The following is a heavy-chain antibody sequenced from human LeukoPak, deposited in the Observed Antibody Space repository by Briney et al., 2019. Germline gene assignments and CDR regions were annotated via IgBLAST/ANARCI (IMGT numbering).Heavy chain of an antibody. CDR1: GFTFSRYD. Sequence: GGSLRLSCSASGFTFSRYDMHWVRQAPGKGLEYVSAINSNGGSTYYADSVKGRFTISRDNSKNTLYLQMSSLTAEDTAVYYCVKAGHSGYDYNNWGQGNLVTVSS. D-gene: IGHD5-12*01. J-gene: IGHJ4*02. CDR3: VKAGHSGYDYNN. CDR2: INSNGGST. V-gene: IGHV3-64D*06.